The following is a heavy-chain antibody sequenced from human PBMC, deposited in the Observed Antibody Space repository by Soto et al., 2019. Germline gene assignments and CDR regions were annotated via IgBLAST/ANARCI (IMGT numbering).Heavy chain of an antibody. Sequence: PVVSLGLSCAAAGFTCSSYAMSWVRQAPGKGLEWVSAISGSGGSTYYADSVKGRFTISRDNSKNTLYLQMNSLRAEDTAVYYCAKDRIQLSAFQEYYFDYWGQGTLVTVSS. CDR2: ISGSGGST. V-gene: IGHV3-23*01. D-gene: IGHD5-18*01. CDR3: AKDRIQLSAFQEYYFDY. CDR1: GFTCSSYA. J-gene: IGHJ4*02.